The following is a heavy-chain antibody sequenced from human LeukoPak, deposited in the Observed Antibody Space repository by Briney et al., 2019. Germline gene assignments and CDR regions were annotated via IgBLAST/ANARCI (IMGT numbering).Heavy chain of an antibody. Sequence: GGSLRLSCAASGFTFSSYGMHWVRQAPGKGLEWVAFIRYDGSNKYYADSVKGRFTISRDNSKNTLYLQMNSLRAEDTAVYYCAKTPRPSSPHYFDYWGQGTLVTVSS. CDR2: IRYDGSNK. CDR1: GFTFSSYG. J-gene: IGHJ4*02. CDR3: AKTPRPSSPHYFDY. D-gene: IGHD6-6*01. V-gene: IGHV3-30*02.